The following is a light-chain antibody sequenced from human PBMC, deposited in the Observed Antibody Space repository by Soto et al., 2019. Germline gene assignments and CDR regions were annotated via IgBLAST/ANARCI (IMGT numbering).Light chain of an antibody. CDR2: RSD. J-gene: IGLJ2*01. CDR3: HVWDSSTVI. CDR1: DIGSKD. V-gene: IGLV3-9*01. Sequence: SYELTQPLSVSVALGQTAKITCGGKDIGSKDVHWYQQRPGQAPVLVIFRSDNRPSGIPERFSGSNSGTPATLTISRAQAGDDADYYCHVWDSSTVIFGGGTKLTVL.